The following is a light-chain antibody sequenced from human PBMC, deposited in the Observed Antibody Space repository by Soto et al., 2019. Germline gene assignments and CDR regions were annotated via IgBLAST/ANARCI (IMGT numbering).Light chain of an antibody. Sequence: EIVLTQSPGTLSLSPGERATLSCRASQSVSTNYLAWYQRKPGQDPRLLIYGASSRATDIPHRFSGSGSGTDFTLTITRLEPEDFAVYYCQQYGSSPPTFGQGTKVEV. CDR3: QQYGSSPPT. CDR2: GAS. CDR1: QSVSTNY. V-gene: IGKV3-20*01. J-gene: IGKJ1*01.